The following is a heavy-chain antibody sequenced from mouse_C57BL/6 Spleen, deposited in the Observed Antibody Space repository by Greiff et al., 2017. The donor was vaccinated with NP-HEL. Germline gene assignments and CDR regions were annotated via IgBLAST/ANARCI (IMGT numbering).Heavy chain of an antibody. D-gene: IGHD2-4*01. Sequence: EVQRVESGGGLVQSGRSLRLSCATSGFTFSDFYMEWVRQAPGKGLEWIAASRNKANDYTTEYSASVKGRFIVSRDTSQSILYLQMNALRAEDTAIYYCARDAPSYDYDERDWYVDVWGTGTTVTVSS. V-gene: IGHV7-1*01. CDR1: GFTFSDFY. CDR2: SRNKANDYTT. CDR3: ARDAPSYDYDERDWYVDV. J-gene: IGHJ1*03.